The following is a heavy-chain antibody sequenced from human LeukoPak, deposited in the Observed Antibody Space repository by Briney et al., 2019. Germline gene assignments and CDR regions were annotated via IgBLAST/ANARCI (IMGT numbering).Heavy chain of an antibody. CDR3: ARGNYYDSSGYYSEYFQH. Sequence: GGSLRLSCAASGSTVSSNYMSWVRQAPGKGLEWVSVIYSGGSTYYADSVKGRFTISRDNSKNTLYLQMNSLRAEDTAVYYCARGNYYDSSGYYSEYFQHWGQGTLVTVSS. V-gene: IGHV3-53*01. J-gene: IGHJ1*01. D-gene: IGHD3-22*01. CDR1: GSTVSSNY. CDR2: IYSGGST.